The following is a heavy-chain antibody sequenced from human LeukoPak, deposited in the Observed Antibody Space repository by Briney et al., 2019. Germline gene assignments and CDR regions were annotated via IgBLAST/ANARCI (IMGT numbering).Heavy chain of an antibody. D-gene: IGHD2-2*01. CDR2: IYYSGST. V-gene: IGHV4-59*01. Sequence: PSETLSLTCTVSGGSISSYYWSWIRQPPGKGLEWIGYIYYSGSTNYNPSLKSRVTISVDTSKNQFSLKLSSVTAADTAVYYCARDGLYCSSTSCQYYFDYWGQGTLVTVSS. CDR1: GGSISSYY. J-gene: IGHJ4*02. CDR3: ARDGLYCSSTSCQYYFDY.